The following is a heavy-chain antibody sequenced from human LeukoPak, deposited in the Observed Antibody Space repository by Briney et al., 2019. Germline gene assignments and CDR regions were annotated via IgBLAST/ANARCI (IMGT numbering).Heavy chain of an antibody. D-gene: IGHD4-17*01. J-gene: IGHJ4*02. CDR3: ARYGIFDY. CDR2: INPNNGAT. V-gene: IGHV1-2*06. Sequence: ASVKVSCKASGYTFTGYYMHWVRQAPGQGLEWMGRINPNNGATNYAQKLQGRVTMTTDTSTGTAYMELRSLRSDDTAVYYCARYGIFDYWGQGTLVTVSS. CDR1: GYTFTGYY.